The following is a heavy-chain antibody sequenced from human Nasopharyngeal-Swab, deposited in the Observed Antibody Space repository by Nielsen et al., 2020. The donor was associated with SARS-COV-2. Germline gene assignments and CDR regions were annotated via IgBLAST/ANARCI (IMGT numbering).Heavy chain of an antibody. D-gene: IGHD3-22*01. J-gene: IGHJ5*02. CDR2: INHSGST. Sequence: WIRQPPGKGLEWIGEINHSGSTNYNPSLKSRVPISVDTSKNQFSLKLSSVTAADTAVYYCARDRFSSGKDPWGQGTLVTVSS. CDR3: ARDRFSSGKDP. V-gene: IGHV4-34*01.